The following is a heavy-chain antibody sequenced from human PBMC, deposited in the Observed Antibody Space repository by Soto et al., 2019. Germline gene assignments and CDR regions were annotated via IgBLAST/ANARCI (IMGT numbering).Heavy chain of an antibody. V-gene: IGHV1-18*01. J-gene: IGHJ3*02. Sequence: GASVKVSCKASGYTFTSYGITWVRQAPGQGPEWMGWISAYNGNTNYAQKLQGRVTMTTDTSTSTAYMEVRSLTSDDTAVYYCARAGSGWNDAFDIWGQGTMVTVSS. CDR2: ISAYNGNT. D-gene: IGHD6-25*01. CDR3: ARAGSGWNDAFDI. CDR1: GYTFTSYG.